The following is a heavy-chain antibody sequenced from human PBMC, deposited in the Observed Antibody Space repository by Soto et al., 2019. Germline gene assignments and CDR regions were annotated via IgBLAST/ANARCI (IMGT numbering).Heavy chain of an antibody. CDR2: ISGYNGKT. CDR3: AREEFSSTRHPSFDF. J-gene: IGHJ4*02. CDR1: GYTFTSYA. D-gene: IGHD6-6*01. Sequence: QVQLLQSGAEVKKPGASVTVSCKASGYTFTSYAIDWVRQAPGQGLEWMGWISGYNGKTDYAQKFQGRVTMTTVTSTDTAYMELRSLTSDDTAVYYCAREEFSSTRHPSFDFWGQGTLVTVSS. V-gene: IGHV1-18*01.